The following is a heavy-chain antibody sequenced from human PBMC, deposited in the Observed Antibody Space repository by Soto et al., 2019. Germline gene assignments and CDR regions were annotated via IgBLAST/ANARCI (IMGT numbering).Heavy chain of an antibody. CDR3: AKDSNLIPWGSNH. V-gene: IGHV3-23*01. D-gene: IGHD3-10*01. CDR2: ISASGDIT. CDR1: VFTFATYA. Sequence: EVQLLESGVGLIQLVGSLRLSCAASVFTFATYAMRWVRQAPGKGLEWVAAISASGDITYYADSVKGRFTISRDSSKNTLYLQMNGLRAEDTAIYYCAKDSNLIPWGSNHWGQGTLVTVSS. J-gene: IGHJ5*02.